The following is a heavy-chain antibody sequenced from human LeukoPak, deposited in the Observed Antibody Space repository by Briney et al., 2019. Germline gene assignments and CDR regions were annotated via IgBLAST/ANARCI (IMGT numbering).Heavy chain of an antibody. D-gene: IGHD2-21*01. V-gene: IGHV3-30-3*01. CDR2: ISYDGSNK. Sequence: GGSLRLSCAASGFTFSSYWMNWARQAPGKGLEWVAVISYDGSNKYYADSVKGRFTISRDNSKNTLYLQMNSLRAEDTAVYYCARDSSSALRLTEWGQGTLVTVSS. CDR1: GFTFSSYW. CDR3: ARDSSSALRLTE. J-gene: IGHJ4*02.